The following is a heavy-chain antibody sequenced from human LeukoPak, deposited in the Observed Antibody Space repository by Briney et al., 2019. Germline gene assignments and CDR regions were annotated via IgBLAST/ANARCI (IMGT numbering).Heavy chain of an antibody. D-gene: IGHD6-19*01. V-gene: IGHV4-39*01. CDR3: ARLGGYSSGWYLVDY. J-gene: IGHJ4*02. CDR2: IYYSGST. Sequence: SETLSLTCTVSGCSISSSSYYWGWIRQPPGKGLEWIGSIYYSGSTYYNPSLKSRVTISVDTSKNQFSLKLNSVTAADTAVYYCARLGGYSSGWYLVDYWGQGTLVTVSS. CDR1: GCSISSSSYY.